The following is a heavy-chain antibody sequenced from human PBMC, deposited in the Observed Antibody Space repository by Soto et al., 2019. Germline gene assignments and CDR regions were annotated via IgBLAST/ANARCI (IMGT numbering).Heavy chain of an antibody. J-gene: IGHJ4*02. CDR3: ARGHCSSTSCYPDY. CDR2: ISPNSGGT. V-gene: IGHV1-2*02. Sequence: ASVKVSCKASGYTFTGYYMHWVRQAPGQGLEWMGWISPNSGGTNYAQKFQGRVTMTRDTSISTAYMELSRLRSDDTAVYYCARGHCSSTSCYPDYWGQGTLVTVSS. D-gene: IGHD2-2*01. CDR1: GYTFTGYY.